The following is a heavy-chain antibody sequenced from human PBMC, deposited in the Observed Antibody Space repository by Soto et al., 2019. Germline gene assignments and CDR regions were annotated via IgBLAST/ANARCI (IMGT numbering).Heavy chain of an antibody. Sequence: EVQLVESGGGLVQPGRSLRLSGAASEFTFDDYAMHWVRQGPGKGLEWVSSISWNSGNLGYADSVKGRFTISRDNAKNSLYLQMNSLRGEDTALYYCAKGASTTVFAFNDYWGQGTLVTVSS. CDR1: EFTFDDYA. D-gene: IGHD4-17*01. CDR2: ISWNSGNL. V-gene: IGHV3-9*01. CDR3: AKGASTTVFAFNDY. J-gene: IGHJ4*02.